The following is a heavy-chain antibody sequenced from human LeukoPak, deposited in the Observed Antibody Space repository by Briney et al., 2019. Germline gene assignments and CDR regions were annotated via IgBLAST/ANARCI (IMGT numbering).Heavy chain of an antibody. Sequence: AGSLRLSCAASGFTFSSYGMHWVRHAPGKGLEWVAVISYDGSNKYYADSVKGRFTISRDNSKNTLYLQMNSLRAEDTAVYYCARDSGAYYYDSSGSQRGNWFDPWGQGTLVTVSS. V-gene: IGHV3-30*19. CDR3: ARDSGAYYYDSSGSQRGNWFDP. J-gene: IGHJ5*02. CDR2: ISYDGSNK. CDR1: GFTFSSYG. D-gene: IGHD3-22*01.